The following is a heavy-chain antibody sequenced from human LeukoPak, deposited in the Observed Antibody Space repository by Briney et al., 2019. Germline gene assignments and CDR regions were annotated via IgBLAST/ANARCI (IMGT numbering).Heavy chain of an antibody. Sequence: GGSLRLSCAASGFTFSRYSMNWVRQAPGKGLEWVSYITTTSSTIYYADSVKGRFTISRDNAKNSLYLQMNSLRAEDTAVYYCAKDMSGGDCPDYWGQGTLVTVSS. CDR1: GFTFSRYS. D-gene: IGHD2-21*02. J-gene: IGHJ4*02. CDR2: ITTTSSTI. CDR3: AKDMSGGDCPDY. V-gene: IGHV3-48*01.